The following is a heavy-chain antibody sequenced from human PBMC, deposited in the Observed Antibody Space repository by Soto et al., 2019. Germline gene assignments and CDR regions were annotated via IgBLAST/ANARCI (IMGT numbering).Heavy chain of an antibody. CDR2: ISAYNGNT. CDR1: GYTFTSYG. V-gene: IGHV1-18*01. CDR3: ARPHLDRPTYYGLDV. J-gene: IGHJ6*02. D-gene: IGHD3-16*01. Sequence: ASVKVSCKASGYTFTSYGISWVRQAPGQGLEWMGWISAYNGNTNYAQKLQGRVTMTTDTSTSTAYMELRSLRSDDTAVYYCARPHLDRPTYYGLDVWGQGTTVTVSS.